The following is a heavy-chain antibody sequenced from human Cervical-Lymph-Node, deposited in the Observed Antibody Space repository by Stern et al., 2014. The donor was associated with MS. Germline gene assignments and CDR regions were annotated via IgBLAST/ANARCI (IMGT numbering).Heavy chain of an antibody. CDR1: GYTFTSYD. CDR2: MNPNSGNT. CDR3: ASSGPPYSSSWYLPKELANYYYYGMDV. V-gene: IGHV1-8*01. Sequence: QVQLVESGAEVKKPGASVKVSCKASGYTFTSYDINWVRQATGQGLEWMGWMNPNSGNTGYAQKFQGRVTMTRNTSISTAYMELSSLRSEDTAVYYCASSGPPYSSSWYLPKELANYYYYGMDVWGQGTTVTVSS. D-gene: IGHD6-13*01. J-gene: IGHJ6*02.